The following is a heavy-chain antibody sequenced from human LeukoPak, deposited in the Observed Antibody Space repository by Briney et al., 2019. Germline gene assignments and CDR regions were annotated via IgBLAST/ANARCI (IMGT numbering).Heavy chain of an antibody. CDR1: GGSISSYY. CDR2: IYHSGST. V-gene: IGHV4-59*08. CDR3: ARTPRRGYFDP. J-gene: IGHJ5*02. Sequence: SETLSLTCTVSGGSISSYYWSWIRQPPGKGLEWIGYIYHSGSTNYNPSLKSRLTISIDTSRNQFSLNLSSVTAADTAVYYCARTPRRGYFDPWGQGALVTVSS. D-gene: IGHD2-15*01.